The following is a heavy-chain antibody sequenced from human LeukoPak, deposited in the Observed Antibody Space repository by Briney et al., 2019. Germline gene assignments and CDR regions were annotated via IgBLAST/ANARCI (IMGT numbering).Heavy chain of an antibody. J-gene: IGHJ4*02. CDR2: IKQDGSEK. Sequence: GGSLRLSGAASGFTFSSYAMSWVRKAPGKGLEWVANIKQDGSEKYYVNSVKGRFTISRDNAKNSLYLQMNSLRAEDTAIYFCAREDDWNYEDYWGQGTLVTVSS. CDR3: AREDDWNYEDY. D-gene: IGHD1-7*01. V-gene: IGHV3-7*01. CDR1: GFTFSSYA.